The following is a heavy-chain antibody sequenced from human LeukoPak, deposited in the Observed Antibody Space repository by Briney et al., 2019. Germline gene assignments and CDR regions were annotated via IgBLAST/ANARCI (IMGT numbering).Heavy chain of an antibody. V-gene: IGHV4-61*01. Sequence: SETLSLTCTVSGGSVSSGYFHWSWIRQAPGKGLEWIGHDGHTNYNPSLKSRVTISVDTSKNQFSLKLSSVTAADTAVYYCARGTIRYYGSGSLGYWGQGTLVTVSS. J-gene: IGHJ4*02. CDR1: GGSVSSGYFH. D-gene: IGHD3-10*01. CDR2: DGHT. CDR3: ARGTIRYYGSGSLGY.